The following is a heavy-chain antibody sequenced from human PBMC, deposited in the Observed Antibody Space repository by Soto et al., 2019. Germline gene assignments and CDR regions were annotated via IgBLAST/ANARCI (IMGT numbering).Heavy chain of an antibody. CDR1: GFTFSTFW. V-gene: IGHV3-74*01. J-gene: IGHJ4*02. Sequence: VYSGGSLRLSCAASGFTFSTFWMHWVRQAPGKGLVWVSRIDADGRRTSYADSVKGRFTISRDNAKNTLYLQMNSLRAEDTAVYYCARDSSWTGYSAQFDYWGQGILVTVSS. CDR2: IDADGRRT. D-gene: IGHD3-9*01. CDR3: ARDSSWTGYSAQFDY.